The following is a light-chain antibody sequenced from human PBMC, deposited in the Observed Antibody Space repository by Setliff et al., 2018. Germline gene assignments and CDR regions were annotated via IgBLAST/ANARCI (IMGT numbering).Light chain of an antibody. V-gene: IGLV1-40*01. J-gene: IGLJ1*01. CDR1: SSNIGAGFS. CDR3: QSYDISLTGYV. CDR2: TNN. Sequence: VLTQPPSVSGAPGQTVTISCTGSSSNIGAGFSVHWYQQLPGTAPKLVMYTNNNRPSGVPDRFSGSKSGSKSGTSASLAIAGLQAEDEADYYCQSYDISLTGYVFGTGTKVTVL.